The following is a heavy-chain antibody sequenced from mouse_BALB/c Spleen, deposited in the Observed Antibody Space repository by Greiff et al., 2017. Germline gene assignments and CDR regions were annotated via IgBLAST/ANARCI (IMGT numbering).Heavy chain of an antibody. CDR2: INSNGGST. Sequence: EVMLVESGGGLVQPGGSLKLSCAASGFTFSSYGMSWVRQTPDKRLELVATINSNGGSTYYPDSVKGRFTISRDNAKNTLYLQMSSLKSEDTAMYYCARGDYRYYFDYWGQGTTLTVSS. D-gene: IGHD2-14*01. V-gene: IGHV5-6-3*01. J-gene: IGHJ2*01. CDR3: ARGDYRYYFDY. CDR1: GFTFSSYG.